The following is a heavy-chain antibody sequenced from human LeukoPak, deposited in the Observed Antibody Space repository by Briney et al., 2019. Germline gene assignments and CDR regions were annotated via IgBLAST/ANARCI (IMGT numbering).Heavy chain of an antibody. V-gene: IGHV3-23*01. J-gene: IGHJ5*02. CDR2: ISGSGGST. D-gene: IGHD4-17*01. CDR1: GFTFSSYA. Sequence: SGGSLRLSCAASGFTFSSYAMSWVRQAPGKGLEWVSAISGSGGSTYYADSVKGRFTISRDNAKNSLYLQMNSLRAEDTAVYYCARRLRRENWFDPWGQGTLVTVSS. CDR3: ARRLRRENWFDP.